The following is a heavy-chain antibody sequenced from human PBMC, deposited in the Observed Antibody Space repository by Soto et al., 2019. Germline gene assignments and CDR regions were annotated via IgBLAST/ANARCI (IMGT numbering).Heavy chain of an antibody. CDR3: ARDGSGWELLGYFDH. V-gene: IGHV1-69*06. J-gene: IGHJ4*02. CDR2: IIPIFGTA. CDR1: GGTFSSYA. D-gene: IGHD1-26*01. Sequence: SVKVSCKASGGTFSSYAISWVRQAPGQGLEWMGGIIPIFGTANYAQKFQGRVTITADKSTSTAYMELSSLRSEDTAVYYCARDGSGWELLGYFDHWGQGTLVTVSS.